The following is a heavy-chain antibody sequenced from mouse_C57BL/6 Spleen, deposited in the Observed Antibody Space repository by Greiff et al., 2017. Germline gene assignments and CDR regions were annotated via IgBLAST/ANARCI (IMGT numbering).Heavy chain of an antibody. CDR3: ASACYYGSSPWFAY. D-gene: IGHD1-1*01. J-gene: IGHJ3*01. Sequence: QVQLKESGAELMKPGASVKLSCKATGYTFTGYWIEWVKQRPGHGLEWIGEILPGSGSTNYNEKFKGKATFTADTSSNTAYMQLRSLTTEDSAIYYCASACYYGSSPWFAYWGQGTLVTVSA. CDR1: GYTFTGYW. V-gene: IGHV1-9*01. CDR2: ILPGSGST.